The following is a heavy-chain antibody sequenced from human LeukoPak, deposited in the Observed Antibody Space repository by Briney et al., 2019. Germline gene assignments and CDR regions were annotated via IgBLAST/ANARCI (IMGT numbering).Heavy chain of an antibody. D-gene: IGHD3-10*01. CDR2: IYYSGST. CDR3: ARDLGGNHGMDV. CDR1: GGSISSNY. V-gene: IGHV4-59*01. J-gene: IGHJ6*02. Sequence: SETLSLTCTVSGGSISSNYWSWIRQPPGKGLEWIGYIYYSGSTNYNPSLKSRVTISVDTSKNQFSLKLSSVTAADTAVYYCARDLGGNHGMDVWGQGTTVTVSS.